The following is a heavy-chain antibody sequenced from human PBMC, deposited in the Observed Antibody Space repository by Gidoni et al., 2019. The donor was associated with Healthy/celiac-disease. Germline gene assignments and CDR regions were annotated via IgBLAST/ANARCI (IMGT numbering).Heavy chain of an antibody. CDR3: ARVGADY. D-gene: IGHD3-10*01. V-gene: IGHV3-33*01. Sequence: VPLVESGGGVVQPGRFLTVSCAASSFTFSSYGMHWVRQAPGKGRGWVAVIWYDESNKYFADYVKGRFTISRDNSKNTLYPQMNGRGAEDTAVYYCARVGADYWGQGTLVTVSS. CDR2: IWYDESNK. CDR1: SFTFSSYG. J-gene: IGHJ4*02.